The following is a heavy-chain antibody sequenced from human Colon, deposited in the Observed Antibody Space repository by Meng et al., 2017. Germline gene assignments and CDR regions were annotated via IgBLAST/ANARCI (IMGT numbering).Heavy chain of an antibody. D-gene: IGHD6-19*01. CDR1: GRSISISNY. CDR3: ARHGGWHFDY. Sequence: VYRQERGTGLVVPSGNLSLTWAVSGRSISISNYWSWVRQPPGKGLEWIGQIYISGSPSYNPSLESRVTISVDKSKNQLSLRLTSVTAADTAIYYCARHGGWHFDYWGQGTLVTVSS. J-gene: IGHJ4*02. V-gene: IGHV4-4*02. CDR2: IYISGSP.